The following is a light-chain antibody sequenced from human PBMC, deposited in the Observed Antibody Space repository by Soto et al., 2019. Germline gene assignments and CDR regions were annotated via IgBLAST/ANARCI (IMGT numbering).Light chain of an antibody. CDR1: QSIRSW. J-gene: IGKJ5*01. CDR3: QQYENLPT. Sequence: DIQMTQSPSTLPASVVDRVTVTCRASQSIRSWLAWYQEKPGKAPKLLIYKASLLETGVPSRFSGSGSGTDFTFTISRLQPEDIATYYCQQYENLPTFGQGTRLEIK. CDR2: KAS. V-gene: IGKV1-5*03.